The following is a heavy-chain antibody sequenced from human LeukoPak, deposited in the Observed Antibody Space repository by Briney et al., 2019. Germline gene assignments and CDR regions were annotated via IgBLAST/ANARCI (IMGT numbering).Heavy chain of an antibody. CDR3: ARELGYGSGSYDYYYYGMDV. J-gene: IGHJ6*04. CDR1: GGTFSSYA. CDR2: IIPIFGTA. D-gene: IGHD3-10*01. V-gene: IGHV1-69*13. Sequence: GASMKVSCKASGGTFSSYAISWVRQAPGQGLEWMGGIIPIFGTANYAQKFQGRVTITADESTSTAYMELSSLRSEDTAVYYCARELGYGSGSYDYYYYGMDVWGKGTTVTVSS.